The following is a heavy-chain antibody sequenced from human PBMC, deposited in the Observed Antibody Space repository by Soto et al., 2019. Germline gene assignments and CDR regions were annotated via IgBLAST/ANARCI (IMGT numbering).Heavy chain of an antibody. V-gene: IGHV1-69*13. J-gene: IGHJ4*02. CDR2: VIPNSEAI. D-gene: IGHD6-13*01. CDR3: AKGGYSSSWSHFDY. Sequence: SVKVSCKASGGAFSSFAISWVRQAPGQGLEWMGAVIPNSEAISYAQKFQGRVTIIADASTATAYMELSSLRSEDTAVYYCAKGGYSSSWSHFDYWGQGTLVTVSS. CDR1: GGAFSSFA.